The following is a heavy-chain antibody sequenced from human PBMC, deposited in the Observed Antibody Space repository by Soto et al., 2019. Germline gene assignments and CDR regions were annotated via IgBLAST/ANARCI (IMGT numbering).Heavy chain of an antibody. V-gene: IGHV3-43*01. CDR2: ISWDGGST. CDR1: GFTFDDYT. Sequence: DVQLVESGGVVVQPGGSLRLSCAASGFTFDDYTMHWVRQAPGKGLEWVSLISWDGGSTYYADSVKGRFTISRDNSKNSLYLLMNSLRTEDTALYYCAKDGGDGYFDYWGQGTLVTVSA. J-gene: IGHJ4*02. D-gene: IGHD3-16*01. CDR3: AKDGGDGYFDY.